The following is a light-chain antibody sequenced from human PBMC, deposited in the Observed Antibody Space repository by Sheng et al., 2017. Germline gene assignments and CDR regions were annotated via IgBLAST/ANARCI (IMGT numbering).Light chain of an antibody. CDR2: GTS. J-gene: IGKJ5*01. CDR1: QSLTRN. Sequence: EIVLTQSPGTLSLSPGERATLSCRASQSLTRNLAWYQHKPGQAPRLLIYGTSTRATGIPPRFSGSGYGTEFTLTISSLQSEDFASYSCQQFLSYPITFGQGTRLEIK. V-gene: IGKV3-15*01. CDR3: QQFLSYPIT.